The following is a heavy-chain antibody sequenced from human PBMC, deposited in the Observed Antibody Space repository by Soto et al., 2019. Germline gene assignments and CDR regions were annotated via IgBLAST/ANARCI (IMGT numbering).Heavy chain of an antibody. CDR1: GFTFSSYW. V-gene: IGHV3-7*04. CDR2: IKQDGSEK. D-gene: IGHD6-13*01. Sequence: EVQLVESGGGLVQPGGSLRLSCAASGFTFSSYWMSWVRQAPGKGLAWVANIKQDGSEKYYVDSVKGRFTISRDNAKKSLYLQMNSLRAEDTAVYYCARAGYSSSWYYLGFDYWGQGTLVTVSS. CDR3: ARAGYSSSWYYLGFDY. J-gene: IGHJ4*02.